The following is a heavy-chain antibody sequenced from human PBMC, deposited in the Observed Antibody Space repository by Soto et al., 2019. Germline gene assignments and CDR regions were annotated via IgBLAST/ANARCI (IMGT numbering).Heavy chain of an antibody. J-gene: IGHJ6*02. CDR3: TKASPDRHHMDV. V-gene: IGHV3-23*01. Sequence: EVQLLESGGDLVQPWGPLRLSCAASGFTFSKFVMRWVRQTPGKGLEWVSTITETGGDTYHPDSVKGRFTISRDNSKNTLYLQMTSLRAEDTALYYCTKASPDRHHMDVWGQGTTVTVSS. CDR1: GFTFSKFV. CDR2: ITETGGDT.